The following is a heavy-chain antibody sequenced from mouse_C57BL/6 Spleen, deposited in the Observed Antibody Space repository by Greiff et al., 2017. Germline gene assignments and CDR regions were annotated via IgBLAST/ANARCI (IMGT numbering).Heavy chain of an antibody. CDR2: IDPSDSYT. D-gene: IGHD4-1*01. J-gene: IGHJ2*01. V-gene: IGHV1-69*01. Sequence: QVQLKQPGAELVMPGASVKLSCKASGYTFTSYWMHWVKQRPGQGLEWIGEIDPSDSYTNYNQKFKGKSTLTVDKSSSTAYMQLSSLTSEDSAVYYCARGDLWNWDYWGQGTTLTVSS. CDR1: GYTFTSYW. CDR3: ARGDLWNWDY.